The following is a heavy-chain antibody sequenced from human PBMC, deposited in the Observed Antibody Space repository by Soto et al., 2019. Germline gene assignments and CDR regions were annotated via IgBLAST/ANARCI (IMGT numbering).Heavy chain of an antibody. CDR2: INWDDDK. J-gene: IGHJ4*02. D-gene: IGHD3-16*01. V-gene: IGHV2-5*02. Sequence: QITLKESGPTLVRPTQTLTLTCTVSGFSLDTWGVGVGWIRQPPGKAPEWLALINWDDDKRYSPSLKNRLTITKHTSKNQVVLTVTTMDPVDTVTYYCARALGSWGAYYFAHWGQGTLVTVSS. CDR3: ARALGSWGAYYFAH. CDR1: GFSLDTWGVG.